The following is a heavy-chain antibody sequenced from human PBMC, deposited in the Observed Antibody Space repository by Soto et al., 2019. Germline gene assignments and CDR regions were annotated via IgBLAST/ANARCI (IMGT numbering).Heavy chain of an antibody. CDR1: GGTFSSYA. D-gene: IGHD4-17*01. J-gene: IGHJ6*02. CDR2: IIPIFGTA. CDR3: ARASTMTTSGLYYYYYYGMDV. V-gene: IGHV1-69*13. Sequence: RPSVKVSCKASGGTFSSYAISCVRQSPGQGLEWMGGIIPIFGTANYAQKFQGRVTITADESTSTAYMELSSLRSEDTAVYYCARASTMTTSGLYYYYYYGMDVWGQGTTVTVSS.